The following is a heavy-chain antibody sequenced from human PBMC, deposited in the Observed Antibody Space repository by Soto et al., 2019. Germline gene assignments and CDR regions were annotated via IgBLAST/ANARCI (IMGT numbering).Heavy chain of an antibody. J-gene: IGHJ4*02. CDR1: GGSVSSGSYY. CDR2: IYYSGST. D-gene: IGHD3-22*01. V-gene: IGHV4-61*01. CDR3: ASNYDSSGYYYTPETSTLGY. Sequence: SETLSLTCTVSGGSVSSGSYYWSWIRQPPGKGLEWIGYIYYSGSTNYNPSLKSRVTISIDTSKNQFSLKLSSATAAETAVYYCASNYDSSGYYYTPETSTLGYWGQGTLVTVSS.